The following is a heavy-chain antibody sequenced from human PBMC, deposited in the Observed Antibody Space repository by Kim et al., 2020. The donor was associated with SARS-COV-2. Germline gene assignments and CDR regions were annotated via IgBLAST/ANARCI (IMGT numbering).Heavy chain of an antibody. D-gene: IGHD4-17*01. J-gene: IGHJ6*02. CDR2: INPNSGGT. CDR3: ARAYGDYEDYYYYYGMDV. V-gene: IGHV1-2*02. Sequence: ASVKVSCKASGYTFTGYYMNWVRQAPGQGLEWMGWINPNSGGTNYAQKFQGRVTMTRDTSISTAYMELSRLRSDDTAVYYCARAYGDYEDYYYYYGMDVWGQGTTVTVSS. CDR1: GYTFTGYY.